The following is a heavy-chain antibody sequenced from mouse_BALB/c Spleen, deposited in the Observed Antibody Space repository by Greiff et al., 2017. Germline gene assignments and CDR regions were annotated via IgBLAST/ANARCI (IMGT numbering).Heavy chain of an antibody. CDR1: GFTFSSYA. CDR2: ISSGGSYT. CDR3: ARHDYDSFAY. D-gene: IGHD2-4*01. J-gene: IGHJ3*01. V-gene: IGHV5-9-3*01. Sequence: EVKLVESGGGLVKPGGSLKLSCAASGFTFSSYAMSWVRQTPEKRLEWVATISSGGSYTYYPDSVKGRFTISRDNAKNTLYLQMSSLRSEDTAMYYCARHDYDSFAYWGQGTLVTVSA.